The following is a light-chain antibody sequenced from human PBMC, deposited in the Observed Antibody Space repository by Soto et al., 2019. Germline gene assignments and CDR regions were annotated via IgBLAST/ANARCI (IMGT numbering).Light chain of an antibody. V-gene: IGKV3-11*01. Sequence: IVLTQSPATLSLSPGARAILSCRAGQSVSNYLAWYQQKPGQAPRLLIYDTFNRATGIPARFSGSGSGTDFTLTISSLEPEDLAVYFCVQRSTWPWTSGQGTKVEIK. CDR3: VQRSTWPWT. J-gene: IGKJ1*01. CDR1: QSVSNY. CDR2: DTF.